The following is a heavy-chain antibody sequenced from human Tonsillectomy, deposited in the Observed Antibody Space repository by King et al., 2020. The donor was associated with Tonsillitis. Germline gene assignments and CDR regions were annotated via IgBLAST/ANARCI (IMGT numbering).Heavy chain of an antibody. CDR1: GYTFTSYY. CDR3: ARPSYGDYHPFDP. D-gene: IGHD4-17*01. Sequence: QLVQSGAEVKKPGASVKVSCKASGYTFTSYYMHWVRQAPGQGLEWMGIINPSGGSTSYAQKFQGRGTMTRDTSTSTVYMELSSRRSEDTAVYYCARPSYGDYHPFDPWGQGTLVTVSS. V-gene: IGHV1-46*01. CDR2: INPSGGST. J-gene: IGHJ5*02.